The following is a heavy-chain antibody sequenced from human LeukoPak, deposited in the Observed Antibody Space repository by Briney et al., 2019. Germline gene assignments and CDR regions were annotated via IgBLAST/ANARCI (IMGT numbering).Heavy chain of an antibody. CDR1: GFTFSSYG. CDR3: AKDGYYSSSWYYYYYGMDV. Sequence: PGRSLRLSCAASGFTFSSYGMHWVRQAPGKGLEWVAVISYVGSNKYYADSVKGRFTISRDNSKNTLYLQMNSLRAEDTAVYYCAKDGYYSSSWYYYYYGMDVWGQGTTVTVSS. CDR2: ISYVGSNK. D-gene: IGHD6-13*01. J-gene: IGHJ6*02. V-gene: IGHV3-30*18.